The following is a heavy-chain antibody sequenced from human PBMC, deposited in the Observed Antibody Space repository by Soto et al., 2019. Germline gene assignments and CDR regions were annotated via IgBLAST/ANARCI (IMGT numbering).Heavy chain of an antibody. V-gene: IGHV4-30-4*01. J-gene: IGHJ1*01. D-gene: IGHD3-22*01. CDR3: ARDLDGLHDDASGPFPRPG. CDR2: IHSSGSI. CDR1: GGSISSDDYY. Sequence: LSLTCTVSGGSISSDDYYWSWIRQAPGRGLEWIGYIHSSGSIYYNPSLKSRATMSIDTAGNQFSLKASSVTVADTAVYYCARDLDGLHDDASGPFPRPGWGQGTLVTVSS.